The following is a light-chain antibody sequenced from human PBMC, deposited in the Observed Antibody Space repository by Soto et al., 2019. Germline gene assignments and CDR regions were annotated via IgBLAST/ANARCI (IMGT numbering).Light chain of an antibody. CDR1: ESVSRH. V-gene: IGKV3-11*01. CDR3: QQRSNWPLT. CDR2: NAS. Sequence: EVVVTQSPATLSMSPGETATLSCRASESVSRHLAWYQQKPGQAPRLLIFNASTRATGVPARFSGTGSGTEFTLTISSLEPEDFAVYYCQQRSNWPLTFGGGTKVDIK. J-gene: IGKJ4*01.